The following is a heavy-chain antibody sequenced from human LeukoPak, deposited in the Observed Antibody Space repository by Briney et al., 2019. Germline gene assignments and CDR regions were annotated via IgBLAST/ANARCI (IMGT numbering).Heavy chain of an antibody. Sequence: PGGSLRLSCAVSGFTFSGYAMNWVRQAPGKGLEWVSSISPSAENTYYADSVRGRSIVSRDNANNTLFLHMNSLRAEDTAVYYCAKDIGAKPEDWFDSWGQGTLVTVSS. J-gene: IGHJ5*02. CDR3: AKDIGAKPEDWFDS. D-gene: IGHD5-12*01. CDR2: ISPSAENT. V-gene: IGHV3-23*01. CDR1: GFTFSGYA.